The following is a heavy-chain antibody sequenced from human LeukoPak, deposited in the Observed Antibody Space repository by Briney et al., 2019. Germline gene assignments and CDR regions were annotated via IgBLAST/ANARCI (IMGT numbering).Heavy chain of an antibody. J-gene: IGHJ4*02. CDR3: ARGTWSGWGYFDY. V-gene: IGHV4-39*07. Sequence: PSETLSLTCTVSGGSISSSSYYWGWIRQPPGKGLEWIGSIYYSGSTYYNPSLKSRVTISVDTSKNQFSLKLSSVTAADTAVYYCARGTWSGWGYFDYWGQGTLVTVSS. D-gene: IGHD3-3*01. CDR2: IYYSGST. CDR1: GGSISSSSYY.